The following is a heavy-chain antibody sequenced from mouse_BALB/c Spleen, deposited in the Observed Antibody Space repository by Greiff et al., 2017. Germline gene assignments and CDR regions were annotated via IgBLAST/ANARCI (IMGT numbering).Heavy chain of an antibody. CDR3: AREGVYGNSFDY. J-gene: IGHJ2*01. V-gene: IGHV5-17*02. Sequence: EVKLVESGGGLVQPGGSRKLSCAASGFTFSSFGMHWVRQAPEKGLEWVAYISSGSSTIYYADTVKGRFTISRDNPKNTLFLQMTSLRSEDTAMYYCAREGVYGNSFDYWGQGTTLTVSS. CDR2: ISSGSSTI. D-gene: IGHD2-1*01. CDR1: GFTFSSFG.